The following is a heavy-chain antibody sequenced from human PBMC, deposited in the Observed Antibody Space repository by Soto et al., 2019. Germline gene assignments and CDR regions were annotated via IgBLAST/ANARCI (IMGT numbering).Heavy chain of an antibody. Sequence: PGGSLRLSCATSVFSFINYAMSWVRQAPGKGLEWVSLISCSASSTHYADSVKGRFTISRDNSKRTVYLKLKSMRAEDTAVYYCAKGMANTVFGVDTIFDFWGRGTLVTVSS. CDR2: ISCSASST. CDR1: VFSFINYA. CDR3: AKGMANTVFGVDTIFDF. J-gene: IGHJ4*02. V-gene: IGHV3-23*01. D-gene: IGHD3-3*01.